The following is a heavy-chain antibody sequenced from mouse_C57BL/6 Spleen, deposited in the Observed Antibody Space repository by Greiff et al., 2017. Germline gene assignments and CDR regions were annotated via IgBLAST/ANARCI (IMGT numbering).Heavy chain of an antibody. CDR1: GFTFSSYA. J-gene: IGHJ1*03. CDR3: ARGTFDV. V-gene: IGHV5-4*01. CDR2: ISDGGGYT. D-gene: IGHD3-3*01. Sequence: EVQGVESGGGLVKPGGSLKLSCAASGFTFSSYAMSWVRQTPEKRLEWVATISDGGGYTYYPDNVKGRFTISRDNAKNNLYLQMSHLKSEDTAMYYCARGTFDVWGTGTTVTVSS.